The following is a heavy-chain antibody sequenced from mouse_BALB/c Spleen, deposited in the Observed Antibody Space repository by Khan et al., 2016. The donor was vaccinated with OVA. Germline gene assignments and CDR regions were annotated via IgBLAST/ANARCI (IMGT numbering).Heavy chain of an antibody. CDR1: GYTFTTYW. V-gene: IGHV1-7*01. CDR2: INPSTGHT. Sequence: QVQLQQSGAELAKPGASVKMSCKASGYTFTTYWMHWVKQRPGQGLEWIGYINPSTGHTEYNQKFKDKATLTADKSSSTAYMQLSSLTSEDSAVYYCTRLGTTRGWFAYCGQGTLVTVSA. D-gene: IGHD2-14*01. J-gene: IGHJ3*01. CDR3: TRLGTTRGWFAY.